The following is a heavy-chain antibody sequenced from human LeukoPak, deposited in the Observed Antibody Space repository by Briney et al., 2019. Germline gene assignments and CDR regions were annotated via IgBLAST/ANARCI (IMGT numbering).Heavy chain of an antibody. Sequence: GGSLRLSCAASGFTFSSYSMNWVRQAPGKGLEYVSAISSNGGSTYYANSVKGRFTISRDNSKNTLYLQMGSLRAEDMAVYYCAREEGGYSGYDFGNNWFDPWGQGTLVTVSS. D-gene: IGHD5-12*01. V-gene: IGHV3-64*01. CDR1: GFTFSSYS. J-gene: IGHJ5*02. CDR2: ISSNGGST. CDR3: AREEGGYSGYDFGNNWFDP.